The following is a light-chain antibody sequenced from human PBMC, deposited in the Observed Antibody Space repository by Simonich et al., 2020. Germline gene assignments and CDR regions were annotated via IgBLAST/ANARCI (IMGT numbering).Light chain of an antibody. V-gene: IGKV1-9*01. CDR3: QQLNSYPPYT. Sequence: IQLTQSPSFLSASVGDRVTITCRASQVISSYLAWYQQKPGKAPKLLIYAASTLQIGVPSRFSGSGXGTEFTLXXSSLQPEDFATYYCQQLNSYPPYTFGQGTKLEIK. CDR2: AAS. J-gene: IGKJ2*01. CDR1: QVISSY.